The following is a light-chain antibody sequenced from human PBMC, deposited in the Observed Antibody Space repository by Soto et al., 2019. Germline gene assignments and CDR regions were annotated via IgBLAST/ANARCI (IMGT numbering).Light chain of an antibody. J-gene: IGKJ1*01. V-gene: IGKV1-5*01. CDR2: DAS. Sequence: DVQMTQSPYTLSASVGNRVTITCRASQRISSRWAWYQQYPGKAPKLLIYDASTLQSGVPARFSGSGYGTEFTLIIIRLQPDDFAPYFCQQYNSYWWTFGQGTKVDI. CDR1: QRISSR. CDR3: QQYNSYWWT.